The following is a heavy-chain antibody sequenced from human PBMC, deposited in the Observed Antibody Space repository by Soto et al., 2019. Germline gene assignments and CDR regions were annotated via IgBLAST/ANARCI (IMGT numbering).Heavy chain of an antibody. J-gene: IGHJ4*02. CDR3: VKNGSPRHWGSAYFDY. D-gene: IGHD3-16*01. Sequence: GGSLRLSCSASGFTFSSYAMHWVRQAPGKGLEYVSAISSNGGSTYYADSVKGRFTISRDNSKNTLYLQMSSLRAEDTAVYYCVKNGSPRHWGSAYFDYWGQGTLVTVSS. CDR1: GFTFSSYA. CDR2: ISSNGGST. V-gene: IGHV3-64D*08.